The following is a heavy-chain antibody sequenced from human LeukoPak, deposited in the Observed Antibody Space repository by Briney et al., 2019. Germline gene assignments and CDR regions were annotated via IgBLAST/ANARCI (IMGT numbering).Heavy chain of an antibody. V-gene: IGHV3-23*01. CDR2: FSASSGST. J-gene: IGHJ4*02. Sequence: GGSLRLSCAASGFTFSSYAMSWVRQAPGKGLEWVSSFSASSGSTYYADSVKGRFTISRDNSKNTPYLQMNSLRAEDTAVYYCARGSHGYYGDYWGQGTLVTVSS. D-gene: IGHD3-22*01. CDR3: ARGSHGYYGDY. CDR1: GFTFSSYA.